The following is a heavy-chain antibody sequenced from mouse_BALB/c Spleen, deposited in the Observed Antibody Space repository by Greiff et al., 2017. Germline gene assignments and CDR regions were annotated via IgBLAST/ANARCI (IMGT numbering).Heavy chain of an antibody. Sequence: QVQLQQSGAELVKPGASVKLSCKASGYTFTSYWMHWVKQRPGQGLEWIGEIDPSDSYTNYSQKFKGKATLTVDKSSSTAYMQLSSLTSEDSAVYYCAIWDYFDYWGQGTTLTVSS. J-gene: IGHJ2*01. D-gene: IGHD4-1*01. CDR3: AIWDYFDY. CDR2: IDPSDSYT. V-gene: IGHV1-69*02. CDR1: GYTFTSYW.